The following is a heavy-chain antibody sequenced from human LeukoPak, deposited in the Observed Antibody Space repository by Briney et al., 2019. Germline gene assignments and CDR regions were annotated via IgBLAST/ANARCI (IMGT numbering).Heavy chain of an antibody. CDR1: GFTFSNYA. Sequence: PGGSLRLSCAASGFTFSNYAMSWVRQAPGKGLEWVSVISGSDGSTYYADSVKGRFTISRDNSKNTLYLQMNSLRAEDTAVFYCAKPRGEEWLVGLYDAFDIWGQGTMVTVSS. V-gene: IGHV3-23*01. D-gene: IGHD6-19*01. CDR2: ISGSDGST. CDR3: AKPRGEEWLVGLYDAFDI. J-gene: IGHJ3*02.